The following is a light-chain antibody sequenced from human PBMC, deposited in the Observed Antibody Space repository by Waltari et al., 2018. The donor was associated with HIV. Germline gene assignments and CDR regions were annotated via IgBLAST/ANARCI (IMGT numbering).Light chain of an antibody. CDR2: DVT. J-gene: IGLJ1*01. Sequence: QSALTQPPSASGSPGQSVAISCTATSSGVGGYHYGSGYQQHPGKAPKLLIYDVTKRPSGVPDRFSGSKSGNPASLTVSGLQAEDEADYYCNSYAGNNKGVFGTGTKVTVL. CDR3: NSYAGNNKGV. CDR1: SSGVGGYHY. V-gene: IGLV2-8*01.